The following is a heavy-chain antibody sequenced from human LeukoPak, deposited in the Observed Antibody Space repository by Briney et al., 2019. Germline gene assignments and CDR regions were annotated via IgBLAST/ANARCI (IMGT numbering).Heavy chain of an antibody. CDR3: AKDAHYDILTGYYKGGYYYYYMGV. J-gene: IGHJ6*03. Sequence: PGGSLRLSCAAYGFTFDDYTMHWVRQAPGKGLGWVSLISWDGGSTYYADSVKGRFTISRDNSKNSLYLQMNSLRTEDTALYYCAKDAHYDILTGYYKGGYYYYYMGVWGKGTTVTVSS. D-gene: IGHD3-9*01. V-gene: IGHV3-43*01. CDR2: ISWDGGST. CDR1: GFTFDDYT.